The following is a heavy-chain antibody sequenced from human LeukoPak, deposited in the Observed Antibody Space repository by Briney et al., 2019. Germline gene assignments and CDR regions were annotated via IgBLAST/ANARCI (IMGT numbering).Heavy chain of an antibody. CDR1: GFTFSSYS. J-gene: IGHJ4*02. CDR3: AKDESIVGATPYFDY. D-gene: IGHD1-26*01. CDR2: ISSSSSYI. Sequence: GGSLRLSCAASGFTFSSYSMNWVRQAPGKGLEWVSSISSSSSYIYYADSVKGRFTISRDNSKNTLNLQMNSLRAEDTAVYYCAKDESIVGATPYFDYWGQGTLVTVSS. V-gene: IGHV3-21*01.